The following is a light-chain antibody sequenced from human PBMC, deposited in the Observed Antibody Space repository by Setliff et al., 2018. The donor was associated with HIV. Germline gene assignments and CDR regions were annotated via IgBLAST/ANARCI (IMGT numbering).Light chain of an antibody. V-gene: IGLV2-14*03. CDR1: SSDIGRYNY. Sequence: SVLTQPASVSGSPGQSITISCTGTSSDIGRYNYVSWYQQHPGKAPKLMIYDVSNRPSGVSNRFSGSKSGNTASLTISGLQVEDEADYFCSSYSGSSTLVLFGGGTKVTVL. J-gene: IGLJ2*01. CDR3: SSYSGSSTLVL. CDR2: DVS.